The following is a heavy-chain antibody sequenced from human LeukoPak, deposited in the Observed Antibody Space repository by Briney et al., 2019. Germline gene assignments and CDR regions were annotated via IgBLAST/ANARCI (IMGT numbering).Heavy chain of an antibody. D-gene: IGHD1-26*01. CDR1: GVTFINYN. Sequence: PGGSLRLSCAASGVTFINYNMNWVRQAPGKGLEWVWYISGSSNTIYYADSVEGRFTISRDNAKSSLALQMNSLRAEDTAVYYCARCRVGARGHALDIWGQGTMVTVSS. J-gene: IGHJ3*02. CDR3: ARCRVGARGHALDI. CDR2: ISGSSNTI. V-gene: IGHV3-48*01.